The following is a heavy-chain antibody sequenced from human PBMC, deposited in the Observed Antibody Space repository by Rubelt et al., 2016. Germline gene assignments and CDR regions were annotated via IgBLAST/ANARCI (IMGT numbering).Heavy chain of an antibody. D-gene: IGHD2-15*01. Sequence: EVQLLESGGGLVQPGGSLRLSCAASGFTVSGNYMSWVRQAPGKGLEWVSVIYSGGSAYYADSVKCRFTISRDTSKNTLYLQMDSLRAEETAMYYCARRGSGKYFDYWGQGTLVIVSS. V-gene: IGHV3-66*01. CDR2: IYSGGSA. CDR1: GFTVSGNY. J-gene: IGHJ4*02. CDR3: ARRGSGKYFDY.